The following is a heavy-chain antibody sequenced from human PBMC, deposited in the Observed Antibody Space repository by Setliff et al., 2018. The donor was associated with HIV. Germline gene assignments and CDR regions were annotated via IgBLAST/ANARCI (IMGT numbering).Heavy chain of an antibody. CDR3: ARGAPYCNHGICHLFDY. CDR1: GESFSGYY. Sequence: SETLSLTCAVYGESFSGYYWSWTRQPAGKGLEWLGEINHSGRAKYNPSLKSRASISADTSKNQFSLRLTSVTAADTAVYYCARGAPYCNHGICHLFDYWGHGNLVTVSS. V-gene: IGHV4-34*01. CDR2: INHSGRA. D-gene: IGHD2-8*01. J-gene: IGHJ4*01.